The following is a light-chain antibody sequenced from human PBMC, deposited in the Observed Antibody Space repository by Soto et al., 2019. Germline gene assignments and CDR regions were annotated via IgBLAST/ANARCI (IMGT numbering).Light chain of an antibody. CDR2: DAS. Sequence: EMVMTQSPATLSVSPGERATLSCRASQSVSINLAWYQQKPGQAPRLLIYDASTRATDIPARFSGSGSGTEFTLTISSLQSEDFAVYYCQQYNKWPPWAFGQGTKADIK. V-gene: IGKV3-15*01. J-gene: IGKJ1*01. CDR3: QQYNKWPPWA. CDR1: QSVSIN.